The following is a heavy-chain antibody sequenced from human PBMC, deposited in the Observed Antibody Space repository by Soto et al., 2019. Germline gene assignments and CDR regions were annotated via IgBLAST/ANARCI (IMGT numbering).Heavy chain of an antibody. Sequence: SVKVSCKASGGTFSSYAISWVRQAPGQGLEWMGGIIPIFGTANYAQKFQGRVTITADESTSPAYMELSSLRSEDTAVYYCARGPSLAYGGRDCSKPCYDPWGQGTPVTVSS. J-gene: IGHJ5*02. D-gene: IGHD2-21*02. CDR1: GGTFSSYA. CDR2: IIPIFGTA. V-gene: IGHV1-69*13. CDR3: ARGPSLAYGGRDCSKPCYDP.